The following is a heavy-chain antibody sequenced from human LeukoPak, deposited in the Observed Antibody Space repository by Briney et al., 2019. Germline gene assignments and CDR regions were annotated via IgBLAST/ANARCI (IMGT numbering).Heavy chain of an antibody. CDR3: ARAKPKNMVRGLIMRRESRYYFDY. D-gene: IGHD3-10*01. CDR1: DGPINTPNYY. V-gene: IGHV4-39*07. J-gene: IGHJ4*02. CDR2: IFYRRST. Sequence: SDTLSLTCTVSDGPINTPNYYWGWIRQPPGKGLEWIGNIFYRRSTYYGPSLKSRVTISLDPSQNQFSLNLNSVTAADTAVYYCARAKPKNMVRGLIMRRESRYYFDYWGQGTLVTVSS.